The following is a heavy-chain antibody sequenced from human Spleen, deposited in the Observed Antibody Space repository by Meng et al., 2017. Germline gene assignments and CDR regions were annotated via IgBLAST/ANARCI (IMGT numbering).Heavy chain of an antibody. CDR2: IYHSGST. V-gene: IGHV4-4*02. J-gene: IGHJ4*02. D-gene: IGHD7-27*01. CDR1: GASITTSSSNW. Sequence: QLQLQESGSGLVKPSQTLSLTCAVSGASITTSSSNWWSWVRQPPDKGLEWIGEIYHSGSTNYNPSLKSRVTISVDKSKNQFSLKLSSVTAADTAVYYCARGLGGLLDYWGQGTLVTVSS. CDR3: ARGLGGLLDY.